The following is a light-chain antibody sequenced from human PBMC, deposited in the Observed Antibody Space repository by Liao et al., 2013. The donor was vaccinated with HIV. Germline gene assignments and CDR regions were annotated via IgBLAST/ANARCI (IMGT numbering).Light chain of an antibody. CDR2: QDS. V-gene: IGLV3-1*01. CDR1: KLAYKY. Sequence: SYELTQPPSVSVSPGQTASIPCSGDKLAYKYASWYQQKPGQSPVLVIYQDSKRPSGNTATLTISGTQAMDEADYYCLAWDSSTALVVFGGGTKLTVL. CDR3: LAWDSSTALVV. J-gene: IGLJ2*01.